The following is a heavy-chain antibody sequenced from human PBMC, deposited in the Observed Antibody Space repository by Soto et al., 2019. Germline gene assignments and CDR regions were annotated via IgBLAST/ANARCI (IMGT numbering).Heavy chain of an antibody. CDR1: GCSISSSNYY. CDR3: ARPIEGGTSGYYH. Sequence: XETLSLTCTVSGCSISSSNYYWAWIRQPPGKGLEWIGSFYYTGSTYYNPSLRSRVTISVDTSKNQFSLKLSSVTAADTAVYYCARPIEGGTSGYYHWGQGTLVTVSS. J-gene: IGHJ5*02. CDR2: FYYTGST. V-gene: IGHV4-39*01. D-gene: IGHD3-22*01.